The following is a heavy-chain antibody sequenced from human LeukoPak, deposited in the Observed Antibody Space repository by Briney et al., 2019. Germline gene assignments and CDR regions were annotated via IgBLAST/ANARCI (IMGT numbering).Heavy chain of an antibody. D-gene: IGHD1-26*01. CDR2: MYSSGTT. CDR3: AREGGSYRSFDY. J-gene: IGHJ4*02. V-gene: IGHV4-4*07. CDR1: GDSISSYY. Sequence: SETLSLTYTVSGDSISSYYWSWIRQPAGKGLEWIGRMYSSGTTHYSPSLKSRITMSVDTSKNQFSLRLSSVTAADTAVYYCAREGGSYRSFDYWGQGTLVTVSS.